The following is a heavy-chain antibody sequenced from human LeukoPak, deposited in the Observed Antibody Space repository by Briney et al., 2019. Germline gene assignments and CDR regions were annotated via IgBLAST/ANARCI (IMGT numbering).Heavy chain of an antibody. J-gene: IGHJ1*01. Sequence: SQTLSLTCTVSGGSISSGAFYWSWIRQHPGKGLEWIGYIYYSGSPYYNPSLKSRVTISVDTSKNQLSLRLTSVTAADTAVYYCARDRLDCSGGTCFPGSFQDWGQGTLVTVSS. CDR1: GGSISSGAFY. CDR2: IYYSGSP. D-gene: IGHD2-15*01. CDR3: ARDRLDCSGGTCFPGSFQD. V-gene: IGHV4-31*03.